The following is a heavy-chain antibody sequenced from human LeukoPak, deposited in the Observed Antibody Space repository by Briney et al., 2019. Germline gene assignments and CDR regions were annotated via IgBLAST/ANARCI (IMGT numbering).Heavy chain of an antibody. CDR2: IYSSGST. D-gene: IGHD5-12*01. Sequence: SETLSLTCTVSGGSISGYHWSWIRQPPGKGLQWIGFIYSSGSTNYNPSLKSRVTISLDTSKNQFSLRVSSVTSADTAVYYCARGNSGYDYAFDIWGQGTMVTVSS. V-gene: IGHV4-59*01. CDR1: GGSISGYH. CDR3: ARGNSGYDYAFDI. J-gene: IGHJ3*02.